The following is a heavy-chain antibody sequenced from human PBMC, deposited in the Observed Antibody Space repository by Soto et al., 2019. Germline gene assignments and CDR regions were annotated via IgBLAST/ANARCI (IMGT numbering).Heavy chain of an antibody. D-gene: IGHD3-16*01. CDR3: AKDEGGSDNWFDP. CDR2: ISWDGGST. CDR1: GFTFDDYT. Sequence: LRLSCAASGFTFDDYTMHWVRQAPGKGLEWVSLISWDGGSTYYADSVKGRFTISRDNSKNSLYLQMNSLRTEDTALYYCAKDEGGSDNWFDPWGQGTLVTVS. J-gene: IGHJ5*02. V-gene: IGHV3-43*01.